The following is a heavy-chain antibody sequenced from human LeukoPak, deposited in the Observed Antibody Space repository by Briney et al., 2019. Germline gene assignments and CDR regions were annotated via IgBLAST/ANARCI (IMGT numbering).Heavy chain of an antibody. CDR1: GYTFTSYG. V-gene: IGHV1-18*01. CDR2: ISAYNGNT. D-gene: IGHD5-18*01. J-gene: IGHJ4*02. Sequence: ASVKVSCKASGYTFTSYGISWVRQAPGQGLEWMGWISAYNGNTNYAQKLQGRVTMTTDTSTSTAYMELRSLRSDDTAVYYCARAVGVQLWSNFFDYWGQGTLVTVSS. CDR3: ARAVGVQLWSNFFDY.